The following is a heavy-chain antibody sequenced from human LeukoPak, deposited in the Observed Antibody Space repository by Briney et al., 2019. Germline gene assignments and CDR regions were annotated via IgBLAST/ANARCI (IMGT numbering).Heavy chain of an antibody. J-gene: IGHJ4*02. Sequence: SVKFSCKASGGTFSSYAISWVRQAPGQGLEWMGGIIPIFGTANYAQKFQGRVTITADESTSTAYMELSSLRSEDTAVYYCARGDVDTAMVLEAYFGYWGQGTLVTVSS. CDR1: GGTFSSYA. D-gene: IGHD5-18*01. CDR3: ARGDVDTAMVLEAYFGY. CDR2: IIPIFGTA. V-gene: IGHV1-69*13.